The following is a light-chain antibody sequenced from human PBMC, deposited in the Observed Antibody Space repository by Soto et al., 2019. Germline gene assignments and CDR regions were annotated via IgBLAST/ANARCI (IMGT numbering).Light chain of an antibody. CDR3: QQYGSSPAT. CDR2: GAS. CDR1: QRVSSSY. Sequence: EIVLTQSPGTLSFSPGERDTLSCRASQRVSSSYLAWYQQKPGQAPRLLIYGASSRATGIPDRFSGSGSGTDFTLTISRLEPEDFAVYYCQQYGSSPATFGQGTKVEIK. V-gene: IGKV3-20*01. J-gene: IGKJ1*01.